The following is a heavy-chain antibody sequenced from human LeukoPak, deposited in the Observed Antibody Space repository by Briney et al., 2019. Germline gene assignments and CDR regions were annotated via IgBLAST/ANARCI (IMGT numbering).Heavy chain of an antibody. V-gene: IGHV3-74*01. CDR2: INSDGSST. CDR1: GFTFSSYW. Sequence: GGSLRLSCAASGFTFSSYWMHWVRQAPGKGLVWVSRINSDGSSTSYADSVKGRFTISRDNSKNTVYLQMNSLRVEDTAVYYCATVGAGSRYGHADYWGQGTLVTVSS. J-gene: IGHJ4*02. D-gene: IGHD5-18*01. CDR3: ATVGAGSRYGHADY.